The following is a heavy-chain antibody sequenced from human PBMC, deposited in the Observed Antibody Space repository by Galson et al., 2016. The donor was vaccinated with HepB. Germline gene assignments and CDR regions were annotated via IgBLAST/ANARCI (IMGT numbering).Heavy chain of an antibody. CDR2: IYPDDSDT. D-gene: IGHD3-16*01. CDR3: AREAGDFDC. V-gene: IGHV5-51*03. Sequence: QSGAEVKKPGESLKISCKASGYSFRTSWIAWVRQMPGKGLEWMGIIYPDDSDTRYSPSFQGQVTISADKSISTAFLQWSSLKASDTAIYYCAREAGDFDCWGQGTLVTVSS. CDR1: GYSFRTSW. J-gene: IGHJ4*02.